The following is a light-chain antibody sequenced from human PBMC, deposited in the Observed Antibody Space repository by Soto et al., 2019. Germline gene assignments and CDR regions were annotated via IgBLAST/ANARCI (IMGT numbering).Light chain of an antibody. J-gene: IGLJ2*01. CDR2: DVS. CDR3: SSYTSNNVVI. Sequence: ALTQPASVSGSPGQSITISCTGSSSDIGDYNYVSWYKQHPGKAPKLMIYDVSNRPSGVSNRFSGSKSGNTASLTISGLQAEDEADYYCSSYTSNNVVIFGGGTKLTVL. CDR1: SSDIGDYNY. V-gene: IGLV2-14*03.